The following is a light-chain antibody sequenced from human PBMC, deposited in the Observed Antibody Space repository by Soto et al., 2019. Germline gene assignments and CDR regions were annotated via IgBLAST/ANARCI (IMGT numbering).Light chain of an antibody. V-gene: IGLV2-11*01. Sequence: QSALTQPPSVSGSPGQSVTISCTGTSSDVGGYDYVSWYQQRPGKAPKLLIYDVTKRPSGVPDRFSGSKSGNTASLTISGLQAEDEADFYCCSYAGSSNVFGTGTKVTVL. CDR1: SSDVGGYDY. CDR3: CSYAGSSNV. J-gene: IGLJ1*01. CDR2: DVT.